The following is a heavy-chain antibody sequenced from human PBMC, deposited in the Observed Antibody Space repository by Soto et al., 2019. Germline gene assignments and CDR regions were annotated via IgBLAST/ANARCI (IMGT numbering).Heavy chain of an antibody. D-gene: IGHD2-2*01. CDR3: ARAHHIVVVPAAYYMDV. Sequence: PGGSLRLSCAASGFTFSSYWMSWVRQAPGKGLEWVANIKQDGSEKYYVDSVKGRFTISRDNAKNSLYLQMNSLRAEDTAVYYCARAHHIVVVPAAYYMDVWGKGATVTVSS. CDR1: GFTFSSYW. V-gene: IGHV3-7*01. J-gene: IGHJ6*03. CDR2: IKQDGSEK.